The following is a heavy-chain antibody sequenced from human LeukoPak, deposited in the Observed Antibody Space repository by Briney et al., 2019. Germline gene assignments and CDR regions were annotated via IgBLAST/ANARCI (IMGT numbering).Heavy chain of an antibody. J-gene: IGHJ4*02. V-gene: IGHV1-69*05. D-gene: IGHD3-22*01. CDR1: GGTFSSCA. CDR3: AREVYYYDSSGYRDY. CDR2: IIPIFGTA. Sequence: GASVKVSCKASGGTFSSCAISWVRQAPGQGLEWMGRIIPIFGTANYAQKFQGRVTITTDESTSTAYMELSSLRSEDTAVYYCAREVYYYDSSGYRDYWGQGTLVTVSS.